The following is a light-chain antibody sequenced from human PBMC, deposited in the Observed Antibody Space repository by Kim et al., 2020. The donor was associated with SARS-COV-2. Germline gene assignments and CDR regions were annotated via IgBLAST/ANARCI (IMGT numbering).Light chain of an antibody. Sequence: QSALTQPASVSGSPGQSITISCTGTSSDVGGYNYVSWYQQYPGKAPKLMIYEVNNRPSGVSNRFSGSKSGNTASLTISGLQAEDEADYYCSSYTSSSTLPYVFGTGTKVTVL. CDR2: EVN. CDR1: SSDVGGYNY. J-gene: IGLJ1*01. CDR3: SSYTSSSTLPYV. V-gene: IGLV2-14*01.